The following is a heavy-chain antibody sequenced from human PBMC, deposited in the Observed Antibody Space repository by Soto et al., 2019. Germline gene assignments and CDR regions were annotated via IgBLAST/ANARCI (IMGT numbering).Heavy chain of an antibody. V-gene: IGHV3-30*18. CDR3: AKERNYYYYYGMDV. J-gene: IGHJ6*02. CDR2: ISYDGSNK. Sequence: QVQLVESGGGVVQPGRSLRLSCAASGFTFSSYGLHWVRQAPGKGLEWVAVISYDGSNKYYADSVKGRFTISRDNSKNTLYLQMNSLRAEDTAVYYCAKERNYYYYYGMDVWRQGTTVTVSS. CDR1: GFTFSSYG.